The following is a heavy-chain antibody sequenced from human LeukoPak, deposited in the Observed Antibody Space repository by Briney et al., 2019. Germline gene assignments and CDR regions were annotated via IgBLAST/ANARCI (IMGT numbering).Heavy chain of an antibody. V-gene: IGHV4-59*01. Sequence: SETLSLTCTVSGGSISSYYWSWIRQPPGKGLEWIGYIYYSGSTNYNPSLKSRVTISVDTSKNQFSLKLSYVTAADTAVYYCARGKEGEKWELYFDYGGQGPLVTVSS. J-gene: IGHJ4*02. D-gene: IGHD1-26*01. CDR2: IYYSGST. CDR3: ARGKEGEKWELYFDY. CDR1: GGSISSYY.